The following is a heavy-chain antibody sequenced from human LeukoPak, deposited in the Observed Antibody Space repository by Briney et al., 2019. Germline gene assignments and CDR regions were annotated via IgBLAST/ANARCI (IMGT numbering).Heavy chain of an antibody. J-gene: IGHJ5*02. V-gene: IGHV6-1*01. CDR1: GDSVSRNSVA. Sequence: SQTLSLTCVISGDSVSRNSVAWNWIRQSPSRGLEWLGRTYYRSKWYNDYAVSVKSRITINADTSKNQFSLQLNSVTPEGTAVYYCARDQPPDDSSGYLIPEGWFDPWGQGTLVTVSS. CDR3: ARDQPPDDSSGYLIPEGWFDP. CDR2: TYYRSKWYN. D-gene: IGHD3-22*01.